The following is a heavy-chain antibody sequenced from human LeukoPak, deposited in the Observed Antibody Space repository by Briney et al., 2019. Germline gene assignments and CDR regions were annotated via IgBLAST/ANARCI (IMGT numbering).Heavy chain of an antibody. D-gene: IGHD3-10*01. CDR2: INPSGGCT. Sequence: ASVKVSCKASGYTFTSYYMHWVRQAPGQGLEWMGIINPSGGCTSYAQKFQGRVTMTRDTSTSTVYMELSSLRSEDTAVYYCARPLGTGSYFHYFDYWGQGTLVTVSS. V-gene: IGHV1-46*01. J-gene: IGHJ4*02. CDR1: GYTFTSYY. CDR3: ARPLGTGSYFHYFDY.